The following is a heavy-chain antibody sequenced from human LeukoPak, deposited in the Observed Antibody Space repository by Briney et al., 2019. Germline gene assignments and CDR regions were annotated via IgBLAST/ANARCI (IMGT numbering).Heavy chain of an antibody. V-gene: IGHV1-2*02. CDR2: INPNSGDT. J-gene: IGHJ4*02. D-gene: IGHD5-12*01. Sequence: GASVKVSCKASGYTFTGYYMHWVRQAPGQGLEWMGWINPNSGDTNYAQKFQGRVTMTRDTSISTAYMELSRLRSDDTAVHYCARDLLSGYDFQGVKRDYWGQGTLVTVSS. CDR3: ARDLLSGYDFQGVKRDY. CDR1: GYTFTGYY.